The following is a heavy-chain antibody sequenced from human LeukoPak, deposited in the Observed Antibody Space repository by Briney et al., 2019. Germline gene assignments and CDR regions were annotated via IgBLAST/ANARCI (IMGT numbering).Heavy chain of an antibody. CDR2: ISSSGSTI. D-gene: IGHD6-6*01. V-gene: IGHV3-48*03. Sequence: GSLRLSCAASGFTFSSYEMNWVRQAPGKGLEWVSYISSSGSTIYYADSVKGRFTISRDNSKNTLYLQMNSLRAEDTAVYYCARYSSSAVTYYYMDVWGKGTTVTVSS. CDR3: ARYSSSAVTYYYMDV. J-gene: IGHJ6*03. CDR1: GFTFSSYE.